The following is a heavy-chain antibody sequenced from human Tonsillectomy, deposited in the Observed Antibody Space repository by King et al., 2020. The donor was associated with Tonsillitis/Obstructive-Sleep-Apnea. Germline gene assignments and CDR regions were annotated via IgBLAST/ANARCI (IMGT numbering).Heavy chain of an antibody. J-gene: IGHJ4*02. D-gene: IGHD1-14*01. V-gene: IGHV3-21*01. CDR2: ISSSSTYI. CDR1: GFTFSDYS. Sequence: VQLVESGGGLVRPGESLRLSCTASGFTFSDYSMNWVRQAPGKGLEWVSSISSSSTYIYYADSVKARFTISRDNAKNSLHLQMDSLRVEDTAVYYCARPGGTGGRHWGQGTLVAVSS. CDR3: ARPGGTGGRH.